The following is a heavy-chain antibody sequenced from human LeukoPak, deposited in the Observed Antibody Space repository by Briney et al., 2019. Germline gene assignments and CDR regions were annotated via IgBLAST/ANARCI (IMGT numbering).Heavy chain of an antibody. CDR1: GFYFRNYA. V-gene: IGHV3-23*01. J-gene: IGHJ5*02. D-gene: IGHD2-15*01. CDR2: ISNGGVAT. Sequence: TGGSLRLSCAASGFYFRNYAMTWVRQAPGKGLEWVSGISNGGVATYYADSVKGRFTVSRDNSKNTLYLQMNSLRADDTAIYYCAKGPDKYCTAGSCYGAAWGQGTQVTVSS. CDR3: AKGPDKYCTAGSCYGAA.